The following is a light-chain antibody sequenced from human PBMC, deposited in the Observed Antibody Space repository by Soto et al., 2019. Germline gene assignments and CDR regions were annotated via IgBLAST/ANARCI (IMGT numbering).Light chain of an antibody. CDR2: EVS. V-gene: IGLV2-14*01. J-gene: IGLJ3*02. CDR3: SSYTSSSTHWV. Sequence: QSVLTQPASVSGSPGQSITISCTGTSSDVGGYNYVSWYQQHPGKAPKLMIYEVSNRPSGASNRFSGSKSGNTASLTISGLQAEDEADYYCSSYTSSSTHWVFGGGTKLTVL. CDR1: SSDVGGYNY.